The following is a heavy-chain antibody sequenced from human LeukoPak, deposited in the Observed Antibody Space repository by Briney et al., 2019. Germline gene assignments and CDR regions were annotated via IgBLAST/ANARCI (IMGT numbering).Heavy chain of an antibody. CDR1: GGSISSSTYY. CDR3: AGSERGSAGSEAF. V-gene: IGHV4-39*01. J-gene: IGHJ4*02. Sequence: SETLSLTCTVSGGSISSSTYYWGWIRQPPGKGLEWIGSIFYSGRTYYKPSLKSRVTISVDTSKNQFSLKLTSVSAADTAVYYCAGSERGSAGSEAFWGQGTLVTVSS. D-gene: IGHD3-10*01. CDR2: IFYSGRT.